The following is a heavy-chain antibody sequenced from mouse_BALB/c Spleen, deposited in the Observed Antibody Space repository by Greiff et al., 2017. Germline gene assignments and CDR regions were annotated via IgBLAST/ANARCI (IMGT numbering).Heavy chain of an antibody. J-gene: IGHJ1*01. D-gene: IGHD2-4*01. CDR1: GYSITSDYA. CDR3: AKNYDYWYFDV. Sequence: EVQLQESGPGLVKPSQSLSLTCTVTGYSITSDYAWNWIRQFPGNKLEWMGYISYSGSTSYNPSLKSRISITRDTSKNQFFLQLNSVTTEDTATDYCAKNYDYWYFDVWGAGTTVTVSA. V-gene: IGHV3-2*02. CDR2: ISYSGST.